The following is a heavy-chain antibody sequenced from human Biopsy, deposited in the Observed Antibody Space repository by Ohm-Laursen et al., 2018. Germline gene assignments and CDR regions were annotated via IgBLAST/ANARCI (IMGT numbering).Heavy chain of an antibody. Sequence: SVKVSCKFSGGSFSSYAISWVRQAPGQGLEWMGGIVTFFGTVKYAQRFQGRLTISTDRSTDTAYMELSSLTSEDTAVFYCASQTPRNPDILTGAFHYDMAVWGQGTTVTVSS. J-gene: IGHJ6*02. CDR2: IVTFFGTV. D-gene: IGHD3-9*01. CDR3: ASQTPRNPDILTGAFHYDMAV. V-gene: IGHV1-69*05. CDR1: GGSFSSYA.